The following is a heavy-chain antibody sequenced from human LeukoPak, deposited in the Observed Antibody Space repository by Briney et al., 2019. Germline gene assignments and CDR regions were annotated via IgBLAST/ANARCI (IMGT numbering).Heavy chain of an antibody. J-gene: IGHJ6*03. D-gene: IGHD6-13*01. CDR1: GYTFTSYA. Sequence: AASVKVSCKASGYTFTSYAMNWVRQAPGQGLEWMGWINTNTGNPTYAQGFTGRFVFSLDTSVSTAYLQISSLKAEDTAVYYCAREKQQLVAGGYDYYYYYYMDVWGKGTTVTVSS. CDR3: AREKQQLVAGGYDYYYYYYMDV. CDR2: INTNTGNP. V-gene: IGHV7-4-1*02.